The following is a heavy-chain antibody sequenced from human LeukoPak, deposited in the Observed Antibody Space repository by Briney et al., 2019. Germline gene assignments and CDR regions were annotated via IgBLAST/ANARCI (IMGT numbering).Heavy chain of an antibody. CDR1: GFTFSSYG. CDR2: IWYDGNKK. Sequence: GRSLRLSCAASGFTFSSYGMHWVRQAPGKGLEWVALIWYDGNKKYYADSVKGRFTISRDNSKNTLYLQMNSLRAEDTALYYCARQYCSGGDCYFFDWGQGTLVTVSS. D-gene: IGHD2-15*01. CDR3: ARQYCSGGDCYFFD. J-gene: IGHJ4*02. V-gene: IGHV3-33*01.